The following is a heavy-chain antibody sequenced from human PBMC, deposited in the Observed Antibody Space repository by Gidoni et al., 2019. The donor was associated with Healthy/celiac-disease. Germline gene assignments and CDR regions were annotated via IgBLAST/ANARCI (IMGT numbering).Heavy chain of an antibody. CDR3: ASYGSGSYYNVP. CDR2: ISGSGGST. J-gene: IGHJ4*02. D-gene: IGHD3-10*01. Sequence: EVQLLESGGGLVQPGGSLRLSCAASGFPFSSYAMSWVRQAPGKGLEWVSAISGSGGSTYYADSVKGRFTISRDNSKNTLYLQMNSLRDEDTAVYYCASYGSGSYYNVPWGQGTLVTVSS. CDR1: GFPFSSYA. V-gene: IGHV3-23*01.